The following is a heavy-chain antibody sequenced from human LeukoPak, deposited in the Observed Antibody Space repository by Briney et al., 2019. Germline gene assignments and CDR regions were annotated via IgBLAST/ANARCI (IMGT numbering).Heavy chain of an antibody. CDR3: ARVAAAAGCMDV. D-gene: IGHD6-25*01. CDR2: IIPILGIA. CDR1: GGTFSSNA. J-gene: IGHJ6*02. V-gene: IGHV1-69*04. Sequence: SVKVSCKASGGTFSSNAISWVRQAPGQGLEWMGRIIPILGIANYAQKFQGRVTITADKSTSTAYMELSSLRSEDTAVYYCARVAAAAGCMDVWGQGTTVTVSS.